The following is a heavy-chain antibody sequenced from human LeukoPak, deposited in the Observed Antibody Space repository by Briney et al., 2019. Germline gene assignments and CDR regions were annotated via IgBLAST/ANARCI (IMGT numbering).Heavy chain of an antibody. D-gene: IGHD1-26*01. J-gene: IGHJ2*01. CDR2: ITVSGGTT. V-gene: IGHV3-23*01. CDR1: GFTFSSYA. CDR3: AKDLVGATIYWYFDL. Sequence: GGSLRLSCAASGFTFSSYAMSWVRQAPGKGLEWVSGITVSGGTTYYADSVKGRFTFSRDNSKNTLYLQMNSLRAEDTAVYYCAKDLVGATIYWYFDLWGRGTLVTVSS.